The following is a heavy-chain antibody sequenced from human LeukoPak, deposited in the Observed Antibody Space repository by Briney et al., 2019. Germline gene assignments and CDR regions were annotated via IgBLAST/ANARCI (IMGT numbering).Heavy chain of an antibody. D-gene: IGHD1-26*01. CDR2: IYHSGST. CDR3: ARAQLVGATPSPDY. V-gene: IGHV4-30-2*01. J-gene: IGHJ4*02. CDR1: GGSISSGGYY. Sequence: SETLSLTCTVSGGSISSGGYYWSWIRQPPGKGLEWIGYIYHSGSTYYSPSLKSRVTISVDRSKNQFSLKLSSVTAADTAVYYCARAQLVGATPSPDYWGQGTLVTVSS.